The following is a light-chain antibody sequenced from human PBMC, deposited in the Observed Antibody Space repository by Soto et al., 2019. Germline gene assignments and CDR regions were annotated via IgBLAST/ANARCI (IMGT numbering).Light chain of an antibody. CDR1: SSDVGGYNY. Sequence: QSALTQPRSVSGSPGQSVTFSCTGTSSDVGGYNYVSWYQPHPGKAPKLMIYDVSKRPSGVPDRFSGSKSGNTASLTISGLQAEDEADYYCCSYAGSYTMVFGGGTQLTVL. J-gene: IGLJ2*01. CDR3: CSYAGSYTMV. V-gene: IGLV2-11*01. CDR2: DVS.